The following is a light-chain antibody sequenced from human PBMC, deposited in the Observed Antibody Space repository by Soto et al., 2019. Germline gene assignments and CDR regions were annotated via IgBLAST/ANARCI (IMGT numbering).Light chain of an antibody. CDR1: QSISSSY. CDR2: STS. Sequence: EIVLTQSPAILSVSPGERATLSCRASQSISSSYLAWYQQKLGQAPRLLIHSTSSRATGIPDRFSGSGSGTDFTLTISRLEPEDFAVYYCQQYGGSPITFGQGTRLEIK. J-gene: IGKJ5*01. CDR3: QQYGGSPIT. V-gene: IGKV3-20*01.